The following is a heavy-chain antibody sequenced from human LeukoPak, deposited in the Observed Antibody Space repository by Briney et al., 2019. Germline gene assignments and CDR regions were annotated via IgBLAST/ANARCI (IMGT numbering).Heavy chain of an antibody. CDR1: GFTFRSYA. CDR2: VSGSGSST. CDR3: AKDYDVWSGYSDY. Sequence: GGSLRLSCAASGFTFRSYAMRWVRQAPGKGLEWVSAVSGSGSSTYYADSVKGRFTISRDNYKNTLYLQMNSLRAEDTAVYYCAKDYDVWSGYSDYWGQGTLVTVSS. D-gene: IGHD3-3*01. V-gene: IGHV3-23*01. J-gene: IGHJ4*02.